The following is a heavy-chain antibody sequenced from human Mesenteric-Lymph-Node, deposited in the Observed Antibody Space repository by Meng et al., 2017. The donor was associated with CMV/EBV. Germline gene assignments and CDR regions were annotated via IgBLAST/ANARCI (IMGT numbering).Heavy chain of an antibody. D-gene: IGHD6-13*01. CDR3: ARWGGGERAAAGIDGMDV. Sequence: ASVKVSCKASEYSFSDYYLHWVRQAPGQGLEWMGWINPKSGGTNYAQKFQGRVTMTRDTSISTAYMELSRLRSDDTAVHYCARWGGGERAAAGIDGMDVWGQGTTVTVSS. J-gene: IGHJ6*02. CDR2: INPKSGGT. V-gene: IGHV1-2*02. CDR1: EYSFSDYY.